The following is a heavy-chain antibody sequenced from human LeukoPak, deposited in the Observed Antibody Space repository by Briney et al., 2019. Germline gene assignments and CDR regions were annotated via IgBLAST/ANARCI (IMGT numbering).Heavy chain of an antibody. CDR2: ISYDGSNK. D-gene: IGHD4-23*01. V-gene: IGHV3-30*14. CDR3: ARDLTTVALDYYYYGMDV. J-gene: IGHJ6*02. Sequence: HPGGSLRLSCAASGFTFSSYAMHWVRQAPGKGLEWVAVISYDGSNKYYADSVKGRFTISRDNSKNTLYLQMNSLRAEDTAVYYCARDLTTVALDYYYYGMDVWGQGTTVTVSS. CDR1: GFTFSSYA.